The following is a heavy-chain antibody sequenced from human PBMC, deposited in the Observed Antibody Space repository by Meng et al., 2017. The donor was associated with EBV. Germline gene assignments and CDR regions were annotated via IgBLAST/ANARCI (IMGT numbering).Heavy chain of an antibody. CDR3: ASESGRGFTPDY. J-gene: IGHJ4*02. D-gene: IGHD3-10*01. CDR2: LIPMSDAP. V-gene: IGHV1-69*01. Sequence: VREVEAGAEVEKPGSSVRVSCWTSGGTFRSDAVSWVRQAPGQGLEWMGGLIPMSDAPHYAQKFQGRVTITADESTSTHYMHLSGLTSDDTAVYYCASESGRGFTPDYWGQGTLVTASS. CDR1: GGTFRSDA.